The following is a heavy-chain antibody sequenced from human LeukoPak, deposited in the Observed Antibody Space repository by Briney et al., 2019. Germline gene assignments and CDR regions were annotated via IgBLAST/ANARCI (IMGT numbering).Heavy chain of an antibody. V-gene: IGHV4-31*03. J-gene: IGHJ3*02. CDR1: GGSISSGGYY. CDR2: IYYSGST. D-gene: IGHD3-22*01. CDR3: ARGITTLGAFDI. Sequence: SETLSLTCTVSGGSISSGGYYWSWIRQHPGEGLEWIGYIYYSGSTYYNPSLKSRVTISVDTSKNQFSLKLSSVTAADTAVYYCARGITTLGAFDIWGQGTMVAVSS.